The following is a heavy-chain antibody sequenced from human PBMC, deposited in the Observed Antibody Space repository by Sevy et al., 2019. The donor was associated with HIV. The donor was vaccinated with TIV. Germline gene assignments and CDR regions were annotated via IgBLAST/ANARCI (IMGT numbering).Heavy chain of an antibody. D-gene: IGHD3-10*01. CDR3: SRQRVLPWFGEFLDYYYYGMDV. CDR1: GFTFSGSA. V-gene: IGHV3-73*01. CDR2: IRSKANSYAT. J-gene: IGHJ6*02. Sequence: GGSLRLSCAASGFTFSGSAMHWVRQASGKGLEWVGRIRSKANSYATAYAASVKGRFTISRDDSKNTAYLQMNSLKTEDTALYYCSRQRVLPWFGEFLDYYYYGMDVWGQGTTVTVSS.